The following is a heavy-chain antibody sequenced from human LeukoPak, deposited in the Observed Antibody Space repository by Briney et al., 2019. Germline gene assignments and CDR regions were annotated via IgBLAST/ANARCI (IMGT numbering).Heavy chain of an antibody. Sequence: SETLSLTCTVSGGSISSSSYYWGWIRQPPGKGLEWIGSIYYSGSTYYNPSLKSRVTISVDTSKNQFPLKLSSVTAADTAVYYCASIRGSGPNDAFDIWGQGTVVTVSS. CDR2: IYYSGST. CDR3: ASIRGSGPNDAFDI. D-gene: IGHD3-16*01. CDR1: GGSISSSSYY. V-gene: IGHV4-39*01. J-gene: IGHJ3*02.